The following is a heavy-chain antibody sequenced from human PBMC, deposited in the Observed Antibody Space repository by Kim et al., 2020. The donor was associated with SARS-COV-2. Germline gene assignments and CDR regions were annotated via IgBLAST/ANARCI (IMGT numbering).Heavy chain of an antibody. CDR3: ARGWSSGWPTK. Sequence: TNYNPSLKSRVTISVDTSKNQFSLKLSSVTAADTAVYYCARGWSSGWPTKWGQGTLVTVSS. J-gene: IGHJ4*02. D-gene: IGHD6-19*01. V-gene: IGHV4-34*01. CDR2: T.